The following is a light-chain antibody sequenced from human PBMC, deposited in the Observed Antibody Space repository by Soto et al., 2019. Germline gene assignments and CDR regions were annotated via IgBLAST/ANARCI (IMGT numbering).Light chain of an antibody. CDR3: SSYTSSTTRV. J-gene: IGLJ1*01. CDR1: SSDVGFYNF. CDR2: EVS. V-gene: IGLV2-14*01. Sequence: QSVLTQPASVSGSPGQSITISCTGTSSDVGFYNFVSWYQQYPDKAPKLMIYEVSNRPSGVSHRFSGSKSGNTASLTISGLHAEDEGDYYCSSYTSSTTRVFGTGTKVTVL.